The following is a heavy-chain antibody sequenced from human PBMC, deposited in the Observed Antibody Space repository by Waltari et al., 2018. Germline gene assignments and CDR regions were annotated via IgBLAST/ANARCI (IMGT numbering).Heavy chain of an antibody. J-gene: IGHJ4*02. CDR1: GYTFNNAW. D-gene: IGHD3-10*01. CDR2: IKREIDGGTA. V-gene: IGHV3-15*01. Sequence: EAQLVESGGGLVKPGESLRLSCAGSGYTFNNAWMSWVRQAPGKGLEGVGRIKREIDGGTAEYAESVKDRFTIARDDSKNTLYLQMNSLKSEDSAVYFCVRESFGNDIWGQGTLVTVSS. CDR3: VRESFGNDI.